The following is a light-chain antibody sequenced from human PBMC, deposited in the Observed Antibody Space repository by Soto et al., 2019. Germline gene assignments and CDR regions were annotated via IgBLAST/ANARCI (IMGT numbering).Light chain of an antibody. V-gene: IGLV2-14*01. J-gene: IGLJ1*01. CDR2: DVS. CDR1: SSDIDAYNY. CDR3: GSYTTSSHYV. Sequence: QSVLTQPASVSGSPGQSITISCTGTSSDIDAYNYVSWYQQHPGKAPKLMIYDVSNRPSGISNRFSGSKSGNTASLTISGPQAEDEADYYCGSYTTSSHYVFGTGTEVTVL.